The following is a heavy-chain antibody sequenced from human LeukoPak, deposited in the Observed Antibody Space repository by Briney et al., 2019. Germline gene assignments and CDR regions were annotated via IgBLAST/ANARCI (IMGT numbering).Heavy chain of an antibody. CDR3: ARDYYDSSGYYYDYFDY. CDR2: IYSGGST. V-gene: IGHV3-53*01. D-gene: IGHD3-22*01. Sequence: AGGSLRLSCAASGFTFSSYSMNWVRQAPGKGLEWVSVIYSGGSTYYADSVKGRFTISRDNSKNTLYLQMNSLRAEDTAVYYCARDYYDSSGYYYDYFDYWGQGTLVTVSS. CDR1: GFTFSSYS. J-gene: IGHJ4*02.